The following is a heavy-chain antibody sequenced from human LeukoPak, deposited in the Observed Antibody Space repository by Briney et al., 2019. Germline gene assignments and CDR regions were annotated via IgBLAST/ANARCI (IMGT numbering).Heavy chain of an antibody. V-gene: IGHV3-23*01. Sequence: GGSLRLSCAASGFTFSGYAMSWVRQAPGKGLEWVSAISGSGGSTYYADSVKGRFTISRDNSKNTLYLQMNSLRAEDTAVYYCAKVGYCSGGSCYFLDYWGQGALVTVSS. CDR1: GFTFSGYA. CDR3: AKVGYCSGGSCYFLDY. CDR2: ISGSGGST. D-gene: IGHD2-15*01. J-gene: IGHJ4*02.